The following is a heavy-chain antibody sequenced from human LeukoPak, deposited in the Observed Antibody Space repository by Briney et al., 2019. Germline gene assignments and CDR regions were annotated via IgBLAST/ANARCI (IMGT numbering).Heavy chain of an antibody. D-gene: IGHD2/OR15-2a*01. CDR2: IDPSDSYT. J-gene: IGHJ4*02. Sequence: GESLKISCKGSGYSFTSYWISWVRQMPGKGLGWMGRIDPSDSYTNYSASFQGHVTISADKSISTAYLQWSSLKASDTAMYYCAISDELLVNYFDYWGQGTLVTVSS. CDR3: AISDELLVNYFDY. V-gene: IGHV5-10-1*01. CDR1: GYSFTSYW.